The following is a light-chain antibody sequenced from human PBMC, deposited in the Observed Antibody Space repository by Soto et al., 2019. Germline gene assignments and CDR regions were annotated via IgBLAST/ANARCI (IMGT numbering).Light chain of an antibody. Sequence: QPVLTQPASVSGSPGQSITISCTGTSSDVGGFNYVSWYQHHPGKAPKLMIYDVSNRPSGVSDRFSGSKSGNTASLTISGLQAEDEAYYYCSSSASTTLLVFGGGTKLTVL. CDR3: SSSASTTLLV. V-gene: IGLV2-14*03. CDR1: SSDVGGFNY. J-gene: IGLJ2*01. CDR2: DVS.